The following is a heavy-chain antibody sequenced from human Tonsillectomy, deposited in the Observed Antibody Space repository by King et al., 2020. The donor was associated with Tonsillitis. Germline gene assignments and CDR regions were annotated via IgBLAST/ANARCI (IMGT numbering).Heavy chain of an antibody. V-gene: IGHV4-59*01. CDR2: SYYSGST. CDR3: ARHIGASRAFDI. CDR1: GGSIRSYY. Sequence: QLQESGPGLVKPSETLSLTCTVSGGSIRSYYWSWIRKPPGKGLEWIGDSYYSGSTNYNPSLKSRVTISVDTSKNQFSLKLTSATAADTAVYYCARHIGASRAFDIWGQGTMVTVSS. J-gene: IGHJ3*02. D-gene: IGHD3-16*01.